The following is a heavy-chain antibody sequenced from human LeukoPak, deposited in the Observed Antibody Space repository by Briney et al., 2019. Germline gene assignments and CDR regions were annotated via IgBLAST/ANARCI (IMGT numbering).Heavy chain of an antibody. CDR2: ISSSSSYI. CDR1: GFTFSSYG. V-gene: IGHV3-21*01. D-gene: IGHD3-9*01. Sequence: GGSLRLSCAASGFTFSSYGMHWVRQAPGKGLEWVSSISSSSSYIYYADSVKGRFTISRDNAKNSLYLQMNSLRAEDTAVYYCARDYSSWFAFDIWGQGTMVTVSS. J-gene: IGHJ3*02. CDR3: ARDYSSWFAFDI.